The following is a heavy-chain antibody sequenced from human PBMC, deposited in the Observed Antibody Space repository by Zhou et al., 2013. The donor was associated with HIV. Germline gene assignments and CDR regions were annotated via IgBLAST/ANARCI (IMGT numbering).Heavy chain of an antibody. CDR3: AIAIVVVAATRGYDAFDI. J-gene: IGHJ3*02. Sequence: QVQLVQSGAEVKKPGASVKVSCKVSGYTLTELSMHWVRQAPGKGLEWMGGFDPEDGETIYAQKFQGRVTMTEDTSTDTAYMELSSLRSEDTAVYYCAIAIVVVAATRGYDAFDIWGQGDKWSPSLQ. V-gene: IGHV1-24*01. CDR1: GYTLTELS. CDR2: FDPEDGET. D-gene: IGHD2-15*01.